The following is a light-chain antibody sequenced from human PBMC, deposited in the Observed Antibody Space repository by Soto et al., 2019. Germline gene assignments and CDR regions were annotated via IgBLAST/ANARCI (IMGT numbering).Light chain of an antibody. CDR2: GNS. CDR1: SSNIGAGYD. CDR3: QSYDSSLSGSEV. J-gene: IGLJ2*01. V-gene: IGLV1-40*01. Sequence: QSVLTRPPSVSGAPGQRVTISCTGSSSNIGAGYDVHWYQQFPGTAPKLLIYGNSNRPSGVPDRFSGSKSGTSASLAITGLQAEDEADYYCQSYDSSLSGSEVFGGGTKLTVL.